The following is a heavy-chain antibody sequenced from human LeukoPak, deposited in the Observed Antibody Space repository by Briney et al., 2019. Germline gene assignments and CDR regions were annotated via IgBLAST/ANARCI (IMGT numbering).Heavy chain of an antibody. CDR1: GGSISNNQW. CDR3: ARVFNDYYDSTGSYYFDY. Sequence: PSGTLSLTCAVSGGSISNNQWWSWGRQTPGKGLEWIGEIFHSGSTNYNPSLKSRVTISVDKSKNQFSLKLSSVTAADTAVYYCARVFNDYYDSTGSYYFDYWGQGTLVTVSS. D-gene: IGHD3-22*01. V-gene: IGHV4-4*02. J-gene: IGHJ4*02. CDR2: IFHSGST.